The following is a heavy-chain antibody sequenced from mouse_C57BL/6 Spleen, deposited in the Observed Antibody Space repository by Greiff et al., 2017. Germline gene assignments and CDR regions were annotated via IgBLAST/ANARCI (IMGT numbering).Heavy chain of an antibody. CDR3: ARAGGYYDMDY. CDR2: IYPGDGDT. D-gene: IGHD1-1*02. J-gene: IGHJ4*01. V-gene: IGHV1-80*01. CDR1: GYAFSSYW. Sequence: QVQLQQSGAELVKPGASVKISCKASGYAFSSYWMNWVKQRPGKGLEWIGQIYPGDGDTNYNGKFKGKDTLTADKSSSTAYMQLSSLTSEDSAVYFCARAGGYYDMDYWGQGTSVTVSS.